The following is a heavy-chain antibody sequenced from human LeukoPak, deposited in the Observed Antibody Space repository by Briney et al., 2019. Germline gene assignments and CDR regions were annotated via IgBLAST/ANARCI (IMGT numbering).Heavy chain of an antibody. D-gene: IGHD5-12*01. CDR3: ARGIVATTYYFDY. Sequence: VSVKVSCKASGYTFTGYYMHWVRQAPGQGLEWMGWINPNSGGTNYAQKFQGRVTMTRDTSISTAYMELSRLRSDDTAVYYCARGIVATTYYFDYWGQGTLVTVSS. V-gene: IGHV1-2*02. CDR2: INPNSGGT. J-gene: IGHJ4*02. CDR1: GYTFTGYY.